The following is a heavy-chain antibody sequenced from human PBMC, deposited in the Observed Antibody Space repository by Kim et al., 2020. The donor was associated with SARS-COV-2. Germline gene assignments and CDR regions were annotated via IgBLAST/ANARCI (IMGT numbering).Heavy chain of an antibody. D-gene: IGHD3-10*01. V-gene: IGHV4-31*03. CDR2: IYYSGST. Sequence: SETLSLTCTVSGGSISSGGYYWSWIRQHPGKGLEWIGYIYYSGSTYYNPSLKSRVTISVDTSKNQFSLKLSSVTAADTAVYYCAASYGSGSEPGYWGQGTLVTVSS. J-gene: IGHJ4*02. CDR1: GGSISSGGYY. CDR3: AASYGSGSEPGY.